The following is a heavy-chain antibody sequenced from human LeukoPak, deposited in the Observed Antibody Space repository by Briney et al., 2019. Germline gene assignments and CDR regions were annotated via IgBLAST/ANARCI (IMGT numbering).Heavy chain of an antibody. Sequence: GGSLRLSCAASGFTFSSYGMHWVRQAPGKGLEWVAVISYDGSNKYYADPVKGRFTISRDNSKNTLYLQMNSLRAEDTAVYNCAKGGGFGRGYFDYWGQGTLVTVSS. CDR2: ISYDGSNK. J-gene: IGHJ4*02. CDR3: AKGGGFGRGYFDY. D-gene: IGHD3-10*01. CDR1: GFTFSSYG. V-gene: IGHV3-30*18.